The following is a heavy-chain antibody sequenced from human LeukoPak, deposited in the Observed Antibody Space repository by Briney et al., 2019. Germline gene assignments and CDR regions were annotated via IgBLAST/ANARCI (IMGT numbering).Heavy chain of an antibody. V-gene: IGHV3-48*03. CDR2: ISSSGSNI. CDR1: GFTFSRYE. CDR3: AREGALWFGESRAFDI. D-gene: IGHD3-10*01. Sequence: GGSLRLSCAASGFTFSRYEMHWVRQAPGKGLEWVSYISSSGSNIYYADSVKGRFTISRDNAKNSLYLQMNSLRAEDTAVYYCAREGALWFGESRAFDIWGQGTMVTVSS. J-gene: IGHJ3*02.